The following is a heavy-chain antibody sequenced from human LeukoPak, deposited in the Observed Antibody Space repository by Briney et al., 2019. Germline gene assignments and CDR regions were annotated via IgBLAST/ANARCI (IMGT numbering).Heavy chain of an antibody. CDR2: IKQDGSEK. CDR3: ARAGPFGESYFDY. CDR1: GFTFSSYW. V-gene: IGHV3-7*01. J-gene: IGHJ4*02. D-gene: IGHD3-10*01. Sequence: GGSLRLSCAASGFTFSSYWMSWVRQAPEKGLEWVANIKQDGSEKYYVDSVKGRFTISRDNAKNSLYLQMNSLRAEDTAVYYCARAGPFGESYFDYWGQGTLVTVSS.